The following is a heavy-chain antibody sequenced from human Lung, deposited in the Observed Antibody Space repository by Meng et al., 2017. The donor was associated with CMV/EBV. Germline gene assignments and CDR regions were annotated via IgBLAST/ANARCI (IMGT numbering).Heavy chain of an antibody. Sequence: LSCTVSGGSITSYYWNWIRQPPGKKLEWIGDISHSGTSSYNPSLKSRVIITVDTSRNQFSLKLTSVAAADTAVYFCARGRDDDISLGYYYNRGFDVWXRGATVTVSS. CDR3: ARGRDDDISLGYYYNRGFDV. D-gene: IGHD3-22*01. CDR1: GGSITSYY. V-gene: IGHV4-59*01. J-gene: IGHJ6*02. CDR2: ISHSGTS.